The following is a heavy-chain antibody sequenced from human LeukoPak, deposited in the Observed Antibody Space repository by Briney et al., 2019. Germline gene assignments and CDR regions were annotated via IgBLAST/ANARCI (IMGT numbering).Heavy chain of an antibody. CDR1: GFTFSSYS. J-gene: IGHJ4*02. Sequence: GGSLRLSCAASGFTFSSYSMNWVRQAPGKGLEWVSSISSSSSYRYYADSVKGRFTISRDNAKNSLYLQMNSLRAEDTAVYYCAREASRGRAFDYWGQGTLVTVSS. D-gene: IGHD2-15*01. V-gene: IGHV3-21*01. CDR3: AREASRGRAFDY. CDR2: ISSSSSYR.